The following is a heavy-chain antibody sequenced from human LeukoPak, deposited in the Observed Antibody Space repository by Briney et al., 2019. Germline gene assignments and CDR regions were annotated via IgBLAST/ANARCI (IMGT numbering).Heavy chain of an antibody. CDR3: ASTAQGAVRGVMNLDY. CDR1: GFTFSSYS. J-gene: IGHJ4*02. V-gene: IGHV3-48*01. D-gene: IGHD3-10*01. CDR2: ISSSSSTI. Sequence: GGSLRLSCAASGFTFSSYSMNWVRQAPGKGLEWVSYISSSSSTIYYADSVKGRFTISRDNSKNTLYLQMNSLRAEDTAVYYCASTAQGAVRGVMNLDYWGQGTLVTVSS.